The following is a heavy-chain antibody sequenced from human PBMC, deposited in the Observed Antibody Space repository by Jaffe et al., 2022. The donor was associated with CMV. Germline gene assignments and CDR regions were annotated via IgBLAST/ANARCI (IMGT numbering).Heavy chain of an antibody. CDR3: ARKRHGTNGPGFDY. J-gene: IGHJ4*02. V-gene: IGHV1-69*01. Sequence: QVQLVQSGAEVKKPGSSVKVSCKASGGTFSSYAISWVRQAPGQGLEWMGGIIPIFGTANYAQKFQGRVTITADESTSTAYMELSSLRSEDTAVYYCARKRHGTNGPGFDYWGQGTLVTVSS. D-gene: IGHD2-8*01. CDR1: GGTFSSYA. CDR2: IIPIFGTA.